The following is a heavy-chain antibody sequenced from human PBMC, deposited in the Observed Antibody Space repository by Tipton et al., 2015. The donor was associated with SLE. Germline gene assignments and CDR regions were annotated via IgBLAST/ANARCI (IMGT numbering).Heavy chain of an antibody. J-gene: IGHJ4*02. D-gene: IGHD3-22*01. CDR3: AKFFAAGIVVVLPGEDS. Sequence: SLRLSCAASGFNFRNYAMSWVRQPAGKGLEWVSGISGNGEYKFYSDSVKGRFTISRDNSKSTVYLQMNRLRADDTATYYCAKFFAAGIVVVLPGEDSGGQGTLVSVSS. V-gene: IGHV3-23*01. CDR2: ISGNGEYK. CDR1: GFNFRNYA.